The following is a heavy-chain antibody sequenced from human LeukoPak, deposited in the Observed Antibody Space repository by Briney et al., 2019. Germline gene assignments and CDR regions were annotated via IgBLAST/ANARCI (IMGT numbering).Heavy chain of an antibody. CDR3: AKDVPYDILTGYPITGFFDY. Sequence: GGSLRLSCAASGFTFSSYGMHWVRQAPGKGLEWVAVISYDGSNKYYADSVKGRFTISRDNSKNTLYLQMNSLRAEDTAVYYCAKDVPYDILTGYPITGFFDYWGQGTLVTVSS. CDR1: GFTFSSYG. J-gene: IGHJ4*02. V-gene: IGHV3-30*18. D-gene: IGHD3-9*01. CDR2: ISYDGSNK.